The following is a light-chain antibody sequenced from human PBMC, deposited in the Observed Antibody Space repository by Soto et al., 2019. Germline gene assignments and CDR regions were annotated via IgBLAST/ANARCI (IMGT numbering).Light chain of an antibody. CDR1: QSVSSN. CDR3: QQYNNWPPIT. J-gene: IGKJ5*01. V-gene: IGKV3-15*01. CDR2: DAS. Sequence: EIVMAQSPATLSVTPGERATLSCRASQSVSSNLAWYQQKPGQTPRLLIYDASTRATGVPARFSGSGSGTEFTLTISSLRSEDFAVYYCQQYNNWPPITFGQGARLENK.